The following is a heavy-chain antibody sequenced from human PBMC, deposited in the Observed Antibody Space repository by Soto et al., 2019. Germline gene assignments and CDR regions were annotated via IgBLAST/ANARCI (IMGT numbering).Heavy chain of an antibody. CDR2: ISAYNGNT. CDR3: ARDYYCSSTSCRLAARAI. D-gene: IGHD2-2*01. V-gene: IGHV1-18*01. CDR1: GYTFTSYG. J-gene: IGHJ4*02. Sequence: ASVKVSCKASGYTFTSYGISWVRQAPGQGLEWMGWISAYNGNTNYAQKLQGRVTMTTDTSTSTAYMELRSLRSDDTAVYYCARDYYCSSTSCRLAARAIWGQGNLVTVSS.